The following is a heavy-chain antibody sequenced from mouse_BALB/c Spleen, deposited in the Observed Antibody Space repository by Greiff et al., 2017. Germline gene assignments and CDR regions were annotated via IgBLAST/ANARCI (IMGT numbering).Heavy chain of an antibody. CDR1: GFSLTGYG. D-gene: IGHD2-1*01. CDR2: IWGDGST. J-gene: IGHJ3*01. Sequence: VKLVESGPGLVAPSQSLSITCTVSGFSLTGYGVNWVRQPPGKGLEWLGMIWGDGSTDYNSAPQSRLSISKDNSKSQVFLKMNSLQTDDTARYYCARDEGLPYGNYDWFAYWGQGTLVTVSA. CDR3: ARDEGLPYGNYDWFAY. V-gene: IGHV2-6-7*01.